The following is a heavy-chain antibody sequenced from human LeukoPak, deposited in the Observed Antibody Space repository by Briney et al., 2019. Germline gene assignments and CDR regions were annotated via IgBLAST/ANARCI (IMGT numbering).Heavy chain of an antibody. J-gene: IGHJ4*02. V-gene: IGHV1-18*01. CDR1: GGTFSSYA. D-gene: IGHD1-26*01. CDR3: ARVWAKSGSYSRFPFDY. CDR2: ISAYNGNT. Sequence: GASVKVSCKASGGTFSSYAISWVRQAPGLGLEWMGWISAYNGNTNYAQKLQGRVTMTTDTSTSTAYMELRSLRSDDTAVYYCARVWAKSGSYSRFPFDYWGQGTLVTVSS.